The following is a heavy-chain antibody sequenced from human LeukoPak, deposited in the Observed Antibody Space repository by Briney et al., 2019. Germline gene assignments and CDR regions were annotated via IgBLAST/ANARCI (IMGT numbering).Heavy chain of an antibody. CDR1: GFTFSSYE. CDR2: SRNKANSYTT. J-gene: IGHJ2*01. CDR3: ARAQYSSGHWSFDF. V-gene: IGHV3-72*01. D-gene: IGHD6-19*01. Sequence: GGSLRLSCAASGFTFSSYEMNWVRQAPGKGLEWVGRSRNKANSYTTEYAASVKGRFTVSRDDSKNSLCLQMNSLKIEDTAVYYCARAQYSSGHWSFDFWGRGTLVTVSS.